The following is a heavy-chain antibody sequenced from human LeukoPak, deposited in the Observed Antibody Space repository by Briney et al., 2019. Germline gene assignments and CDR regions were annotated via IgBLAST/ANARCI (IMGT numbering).Heavy chain of an antibody. J-gene: IGHJ4*02. V-gene: IGHV4-39*01. CDR1: GGSIHSSGYY. CDR2: HNYSGST. D-gene: IGHD3-10*01. Sequence: SETLSLTCTVSGGSIHSSGYYWGWIRQPPGKGLEWIGSHNYSGSTYYNPSLKSRVTISVDTSKNQFSLKLNSVTAADTAVYFCARGNYYGSGSYYSDYWGQGTLVTASS. CDR3: ARGNYYGSGSYYSDY.